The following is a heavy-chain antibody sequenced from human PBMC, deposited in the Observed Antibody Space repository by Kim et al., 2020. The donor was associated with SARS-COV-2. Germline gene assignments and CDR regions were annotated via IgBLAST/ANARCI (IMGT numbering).Heavy chain of an antibody. CDR3: AKQGYIFEINTHYGMDL. Sequence: GGSLRLSCAASGFTFNNYGMHWVRQAPGKGLEWVAFISYDGSKKQYLDSLKGRFTISRDYSKNTLYLQMNSLTAEHTAVYYCAKQGYIFEINTHYGMDLWGQGPTVTVSS. D-gene: IGHD5-12*01. V-gene: IGHV3-30*18. CDR1: GFTFNNYG. CDR2: ISYDGSKK. J-gene: IGHJ6*02.